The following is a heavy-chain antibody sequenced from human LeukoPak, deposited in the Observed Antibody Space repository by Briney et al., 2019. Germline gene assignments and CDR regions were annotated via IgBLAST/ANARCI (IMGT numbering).Heavy chain of an antibody. CDR2: ISGSGGST. Sequence: PGGSLRLSCAASGFTFSSYAMSWVRQAPGKGLEWVSAISGSGGSTYYADSVKGRFTISRDNSKNTLYLQMNSLRAEDTAVYYCANGGYSSGWYYFDYWGQGTLVTVSS. J-gene: IGHJ4*02. V-gene: IGHV3-23*01. CDR3: ANGGYSSGWYYFDY. CDR1: GFTFSSYA. D-gene: IGHD6-19*01.